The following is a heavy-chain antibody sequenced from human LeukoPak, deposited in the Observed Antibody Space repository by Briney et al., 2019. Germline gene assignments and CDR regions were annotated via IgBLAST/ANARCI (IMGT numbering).Heavy chain of an antibody. CDR1: GFTFSSYS. J-gene: IGHJ4*02. CDR2: ISSSGSTI. D-gene: IGHD3-22*01. CDR3: ARGRGYYDSSGHLPFDY. Sequence: PGGSLRLSCAASGFTFSSYSMNWVRQAPGKGLEWVSYISSSGSTIYYADSVKGRFTISRDNAKNSLYLQMNSLRAEDTAVYYCARGRGYYDSSGHLPFDYWGQGTLVTVSS. V-gene: IGHV3-48*04.